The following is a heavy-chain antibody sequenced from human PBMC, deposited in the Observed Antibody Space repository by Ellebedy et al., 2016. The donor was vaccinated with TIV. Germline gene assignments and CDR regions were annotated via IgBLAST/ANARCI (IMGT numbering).Heavy chain of an antibody. V-gene: IGHV3-23*01. CDR1: GFTFSSYA. D-gene: IGHD4-17*01. CDR3: ASHPHYGDYVDY. CDR2: ISGSGGST. Sequence: GESLKISXAASGFTFSSYAMSWVRQAPGKGLEWVSAISGSGGSTYYADSVKGRFTISRDNSKNTLYLQMNSLRAEDTAVYYCASHPHYGDYVDYWGQGTLVTVSS. J-gene: IGHJ4*02.